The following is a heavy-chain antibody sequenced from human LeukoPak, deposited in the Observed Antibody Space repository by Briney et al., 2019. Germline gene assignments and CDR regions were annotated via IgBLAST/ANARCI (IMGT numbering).Heavy chain of an antibody. Sequence: GGSLRLSCAASGFTFSNYMMHWVRQAPGKGLVWVSRIKSDGITITYADSVKGRFTISRDNSKNTLYLQMNSLRAEDTAVYYCATRGYSYGYGNWFDPWGQGTLVTVSS. V-gene: IGHV3-74*01. CDR2: IKSDGITI. D-gene: IGHD5-18*01. CDR3: ATRGYSYGYGNWFDP. J-gene: IGHJ5*02. CDR1: GFTFSNYM.